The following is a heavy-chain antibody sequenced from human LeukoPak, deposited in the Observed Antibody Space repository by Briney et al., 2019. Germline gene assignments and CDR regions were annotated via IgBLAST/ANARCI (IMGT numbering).Heavy chain of an antibody. D-gene: IGHD5-12*01. CDR1: GGSISSSSYY. CDR3: ASRVATIPLYYYYGMDV. Sequence: SETLSLTCTVSGGSISSSSYYWGWIRQPPGKGLEWIGSIYYSGSTYYNPSLKSRVTISVDTSKNQFSLKLGSVTAADTAVYYCASRVATIPLYYYYGMDVWGQGTTVTVCS. V-gene: IGHV4-39*07. J-gene: IGHJ6*02. CDR2: IYYSGST.